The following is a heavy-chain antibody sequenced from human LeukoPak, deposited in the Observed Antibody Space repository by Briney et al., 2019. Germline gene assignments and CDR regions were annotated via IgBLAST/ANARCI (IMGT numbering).Heavy chain of an antibody. J-gene: IGHJ4*02. CDR3: AKDFVGAPTLDY. V-gene: IGHV3-23*01. CDR2: ISCSGCST. D-gene: IGHD1-26*01. Sequence: AISCSGCSTYYADSVKGRFTISRDNSKNTLYLQMNSLRAEDTAVYYCAKDFVGAPTLDYWGQGTLVTVSS.